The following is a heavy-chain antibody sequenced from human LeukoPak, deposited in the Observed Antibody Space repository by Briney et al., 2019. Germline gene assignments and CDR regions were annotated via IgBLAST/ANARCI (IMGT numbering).Heavy chain of an antibody. CDR2: ISSSSYI. J-gene: IGHJ4*02. V-gene: IGHV3-21*01. CDR3: ARDTAMVLGNLDY. Sequence: GGSLRLSCAASGFTFSSYSMNWVRQAPGKGLEWVSSISSSSYIYYADSVKGRFTISRDNAKNSLYLQMNSLRAEDTAVYYCARDTAMVLGNLDYWGQGTLVTVSS. D-gene: IGHD5-18*01. CDR1: GFTFSSYS.